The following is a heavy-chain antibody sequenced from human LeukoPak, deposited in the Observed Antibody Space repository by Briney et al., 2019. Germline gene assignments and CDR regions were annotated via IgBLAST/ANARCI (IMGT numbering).Heavy chain of an antibody. D-gene: IGHD3-16*01. CDR1: GGSISSYY. CDR3: ATDGGVIVDY. CDR2: IYYSGST. Sequence: PSETLSLTCTVSGGSISSYYWSWIRQPPGKGLEWIGYIYYSGSTNYNPSLKSRVAISVDTSKNQFSLKLSSVTAAGTAVYYCATDGGVIVDYWGQGTLVTVSS. V-gene: IGHV4-59*01. J-gene: IGHJ4*02.